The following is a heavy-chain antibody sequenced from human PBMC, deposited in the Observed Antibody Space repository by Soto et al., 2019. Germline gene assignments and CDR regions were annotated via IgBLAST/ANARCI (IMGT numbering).Heavy chain of an antibody. J-gene: IGHJ6*02. D-gene: IGHD3-3*01. V-gene: IGHV4-30-4*01. CDR1: GGSISSGDYY. CDR3: GSLKDYGFWSGYNGMDG. CDR2: IYYSGST. Sequence: PSETLSLTCTVSGGSISSGDYYWSWIRQPPGKGLEWIGYIYYSGSTYYNPSLKSRVTISVDTSKNQFSLKLSSVTAADTAVYYLGSLKDYGFWSGYNGMDGWGQGTTV.